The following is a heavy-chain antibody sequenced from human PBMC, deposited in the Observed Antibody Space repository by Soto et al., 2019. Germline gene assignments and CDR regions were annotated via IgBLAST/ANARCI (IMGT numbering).Heavy chain of an antibody. D-gene: IGHD2-15*01. CDR2: ISGSGGRT. Sequence: GGSLRLSCAASGFTFSSYAMSWVRQAPGKGLEWVSAISGSGGRTYYADSVKGRFTISRDNSKNTLYLQMNSLRAEDTAVYYCAKFVVAATKNDAFDIWGQGTMVTVSS. J-gene: IGHJ3*02. CDR1: GFTFSSYA. CDR3: AKFVVAATKNDAFDI. V-gene: IGHV3-23*01.